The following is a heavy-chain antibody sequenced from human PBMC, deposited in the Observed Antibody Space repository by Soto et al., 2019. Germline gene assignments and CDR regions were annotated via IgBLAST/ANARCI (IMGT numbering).Heavy chain of an antibody. V-gene: IGHV4-31*03. CDR1: GASMSSGGYY. CDR3: ARDRHNNFFAP. Sequence: QVQLQESGPGLVKPSQTLSLTCTVSGASMSSGGYYWTWIRQSPGKGLEWIGYIYYSGSTYYNPSLERRXAXSXXTSRSQFSLTLHSVTAADTAIYYCARDRHNNFFAPWGQGTLVTVSS. CDR2: IYYSGST. D-gene: IGHD6-6*01. J-gene: IGHJ5*02.